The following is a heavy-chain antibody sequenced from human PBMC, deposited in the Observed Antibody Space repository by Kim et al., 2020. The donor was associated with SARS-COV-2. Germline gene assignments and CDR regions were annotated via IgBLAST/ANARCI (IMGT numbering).Heavy chain of an antibody. CDR1: GFTFSSYA. J-gene: IGHJ6*02. Sequence: GGYLRLSCAASGFTFSSYAMSWVRQAPGKGLEWVSAISGSGGSTYYADSVKGRFTISRDNSKNTLYLQMNSLRAEDTAVYYCAKKDAAGTYYYYYGMDVWGQGTTVTVSS. CDR3: AKKDAAGTYYYYYGMDV. D-gene: IGHD6-13*01. V-gene: IGHV3-23*01. CDR2: ISGSGGST.